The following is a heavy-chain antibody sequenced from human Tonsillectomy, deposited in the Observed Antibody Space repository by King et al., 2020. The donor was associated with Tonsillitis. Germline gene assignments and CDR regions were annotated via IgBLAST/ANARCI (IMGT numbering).Heavy chain of an antibody. CDR3: AKAVSSGVYLPLDY. V-gene: IGHV3-30*02. Sequence: VQLVESGGGVVQPGGSLRLSCGGSGFTYSNYGMHWVRQAPGKGLEWVAFVKYDGTKKDYADSVKGRFTISRDNSKNMVYLQMNSLRAEDTAVYYCAKAVSSGVYLPLDYWGQGTLVTVSS. CDR2: VKYDGTKK. D-gene: IGHD5/OR15-5a*01. CDR1: GFTYSNYG. J-gene: IGHJ4*02.